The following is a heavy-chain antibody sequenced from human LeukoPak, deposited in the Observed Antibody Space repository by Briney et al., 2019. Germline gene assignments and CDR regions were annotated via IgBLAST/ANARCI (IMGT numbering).Heavy chain of an antibody. CDR2: IYQSGST. CDR1: GYSISSGYY. V-gene: IGHV4-38-2*02. CDR3: ARGGSRGGDY. J-gene: IGHJ4*02. D-gene: IGHD2-15*01. Sequence: SETLSLTCTVSGYSISSGYYWGWIQQPPGKGLEWIGNIYQSGSTYYNPSLKSRVTISLDPSKNQFSLKLSSLTAADTAVYYCARGGSRGGDYWGQGTLVTVSS.